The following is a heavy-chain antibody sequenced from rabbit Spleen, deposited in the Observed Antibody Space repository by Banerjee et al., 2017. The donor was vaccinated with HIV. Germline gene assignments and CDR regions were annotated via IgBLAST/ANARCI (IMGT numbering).Heavy chain of an antibody. CDR3: ARDLAGVIGWNFGW. V-gene: IGHV1S45*01. CDR1: GFSFSSSYW. CDR2: IDIGSSGFT. J-gene: IGHJ4*01. D-gene: IGHD4-1*01. Sequence: QEQVVESGGGLVKPGASLTLTCTPSGFSFSSSYWMCWVRQAPGKGLEWIACIDIGSSGFTYFASWVNGRFTISKTSSTTVTLQMTSLTAADTATYFCARDLAGVIGWNFGWWGPGTLVTVS.